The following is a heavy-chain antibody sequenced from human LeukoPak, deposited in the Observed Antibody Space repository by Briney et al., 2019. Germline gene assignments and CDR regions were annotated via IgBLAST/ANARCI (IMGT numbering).Heavy chain of an antibody. CDR2: ISGSGGST. V-gene: IGHV3-23*01. J-gene: IGHJ4*02. D-gene: IGHD6-19*01. Sequence: GGSLRLSCAASGFTFSSYAMSWVRQAPGKGLEWVSAISGSGGSTYYADSVKGRFTISRDNSKNTLYLQMNSLRAEDTAVYYRAKDVSVRGWYYFDYWGQGTLVTVSS. CDR3: AKDVSVRGWYYFDY. CDR1: GFTFSSYA.